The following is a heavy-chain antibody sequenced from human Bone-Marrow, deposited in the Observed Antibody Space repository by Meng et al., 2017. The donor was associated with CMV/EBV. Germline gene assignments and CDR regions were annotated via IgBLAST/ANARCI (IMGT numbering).Heavy chain of an antibody. CDR1: GFTFSSYA. J-gene: IGHJ6*02. CDR2: ISYDGSNK. V-gene: IGHV3-30-3*01. Sequence: GGSLRLSCAASGFTFSSYAMHWVRQAPGKGLEWVAVISYDGSNKYYADSVKGRFTISRDNSKTTLYLQMNSLRAEDTAVYYCARDRRAAAAFVNYYGMDVWGQGTTVTVSS. CDR3: ARDRRAAAAFVNYYGMDV. D-gene: IGHD6-13*01.